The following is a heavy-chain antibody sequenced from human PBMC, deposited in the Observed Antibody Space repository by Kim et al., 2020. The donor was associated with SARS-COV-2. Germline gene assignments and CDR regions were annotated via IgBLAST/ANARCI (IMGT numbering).Heavy chain of an antibody. Sequence: GVSLRLSCAASGFTFSSYAMSWVRQAPGKGLEWVSAISGSGGSTYYADSVKGRFTISRDNSKNTLYLQMNSLRAEDTAVYYCAKARPDYGRKVGYFQHWGQGTLVTVSS. J-gene: IGHJ1*01. CDR3: AKARPDYGRKVGYFQH. CDR1: GFTFSSYA. D-gene: IGHD4-17*01. V-gene: IGHV3-23*01. CDR2: ISGSGGST.